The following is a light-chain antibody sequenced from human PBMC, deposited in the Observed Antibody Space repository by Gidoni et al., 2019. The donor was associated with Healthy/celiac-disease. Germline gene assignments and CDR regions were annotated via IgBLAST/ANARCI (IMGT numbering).Light chain of an antibody. V-gene: IGLV3-21*03. CDR3: QVWDSSSDHPGV. CDR1: NIGSKS. Sequence: SYVLTKPPSVSVAPGKTARITCGGNNIGSKSVHWYQRKPGQAPVLVVYDDSDRPSGIPERFSGSNSGNTATLTISRVEAGDEADYYCQVWDSSSDHPGVFGTGTKVTVL. J-gene: IGLJ1*01. CDR2: DDS.